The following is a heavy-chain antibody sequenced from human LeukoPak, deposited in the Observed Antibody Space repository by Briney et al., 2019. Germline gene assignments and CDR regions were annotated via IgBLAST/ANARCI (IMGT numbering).Heavy chain of an antibody. D-gene: IGHD3-10*01. Sequence: PGGSLRLSCAASGFTFSGSAMHWVRQASGKGLEWVGRIRSKANSYATAYAASVKGRFTISRDDSKNTAYLQMNRLKTEDTAVYYCTRREMGYGSGSYLLWGQGTLVTVSS. V-gene: IGHV3-73*01. J-gene: IGHJ4*02. CDR2: IRSKANSYAT. CDR1: GFTFSGSA. CDR3: TRREMGYGSGSYLL.